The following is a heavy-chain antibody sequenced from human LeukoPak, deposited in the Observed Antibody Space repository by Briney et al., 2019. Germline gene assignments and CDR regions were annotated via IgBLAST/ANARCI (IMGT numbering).Heavy chain of an antibody. J-gene: IGHJ4*02. CDR3: AKDLYYDFWSGYPGGY. CDR2: ISGSGVST. V-gene: IGHV3-23*01. CDR1: GFAFSSYA. Sequence: GGSLRLSCAASGFAFSSYAMSWVRQAPGKGLEWVSSISGSGVSTYYADSVKGRFTISRDNSKNTLYLQMNSLRAEDTAVYYCAKDLYYDFWSGYPGGYWGQGTLVTVSS. D-gene: IGHD3-3*01.